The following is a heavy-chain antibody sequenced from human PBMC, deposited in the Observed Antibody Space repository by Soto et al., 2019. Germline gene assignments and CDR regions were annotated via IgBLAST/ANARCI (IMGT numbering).Heavy chain of an antibody. CDR3: ARDDCSSTSCYFGFYYYYGMDV. V-gene: IGHV1-69*13. D-gene: IGHD2-2*01. J-gene: IGHJ6*04. CDR1: GGTFSSYA. Sequence: SVKVCCKASGGTFSSYAISWVRQAPGQGLEWMGGIIPIFGTANYAQKFQGRVTITADESTSTAYMELSSLRSEDTAVYYCARDDCSSTSCYFGFYYYYGMDVWGKGTMVTVS. CDR2: IIPIFGTA.